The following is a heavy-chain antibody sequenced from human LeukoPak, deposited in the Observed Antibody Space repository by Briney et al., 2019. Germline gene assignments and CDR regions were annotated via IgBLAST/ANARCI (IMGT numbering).Heavy chain of an antibody. CDR2: IYYRGTT. D-gene: IGHD2-21*01. Sequence: PSETLALTCTVSGDSISSSSYYWGWIRQPPGKGLEWIGSIYYRGTTYYNTSLKSRVTITVDKTNNQFSLMLNSVTAADTAVYFCAREYSRSVVAGSRPDYWGQGLLVAVSS. J-gene: IGHJ4*02. CDR3: AREYSRSVVAGSRPDY. CDR1: GDSISSSSYY. V-gene: IGHV4-39*02.